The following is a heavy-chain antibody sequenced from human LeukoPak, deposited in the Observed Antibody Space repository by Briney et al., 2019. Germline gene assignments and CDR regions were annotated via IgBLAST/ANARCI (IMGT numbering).Heavy chain of an antibody. CDR1: GYTFTSYD. Sequence: GASVKVSCKASGYTFTSYDINWVRQATGQGLEWMGWMNPNSGNTGYAQKFQGRVTITADESTSTAYMELSSLRSEDTAVYYCARVRALVMAYYYYGMDVWGQGTTVTVSS. CDR2: MNPNSGNT. J-gene: IGHJ6*02. CDR3: ARVRALVMAYYYYGMDV. V-gene: IGHV1-8*01. D-gene: IGHD3-9*01.